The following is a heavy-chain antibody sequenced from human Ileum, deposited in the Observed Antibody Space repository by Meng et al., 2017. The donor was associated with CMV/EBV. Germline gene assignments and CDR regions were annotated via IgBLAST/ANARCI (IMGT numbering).Heavy chain of an antibody. CDR2: IYTSGST. Sequence: QVQLQDSGPGLVKPSETLSLTCTVSGTSITGYYWSWIRQSAAKGLEWIGRIYTSGSTNYNPSLHSRVSMSIDTSKNQFSLKVTSVTAADTAVYYCARWGSGMSPTADWFDPWGQGTLVTVSS. J-gene: IGHJ5*02. CDR1: GTSITGYY. CDR3: ARWGSGMSPTADWFDP. D-gene: IGHD2-15*01. V-gene: IGHV4-4*07.